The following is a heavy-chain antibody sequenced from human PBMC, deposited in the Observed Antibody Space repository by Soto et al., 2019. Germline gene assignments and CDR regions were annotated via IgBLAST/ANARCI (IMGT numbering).Heavy chain of an antibody. CDR3: ARDRPSSSIRARDYYYAMDV. D-gene: IGHD6-6*01. J-gene: IGHJ6*02. Sequence: QVQLVQSGAEVKKPGASVKLSCKASGYTFITYGISWVRQAPGQGLEWMGWTSSYNGNTNYAQKLQGRVTMTTDTSTTTAYMELRSMRSDDTAVYYCARDRPSSSIRARDYYYAMDVWGQGTTVSVSS. CDR2: TSSYNGNT. CDR1: GYTFITYG. V-gene: IGHV1-18*01.